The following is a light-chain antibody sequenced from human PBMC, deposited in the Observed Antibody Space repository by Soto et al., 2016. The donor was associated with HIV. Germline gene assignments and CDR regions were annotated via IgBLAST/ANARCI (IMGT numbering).Light chain of an antibody. CDR2: LGS. Sequence: VMAQSPLSLPVTPGEPASISCKSNQSLLHANGHNYLDWYLQKPGQPPHLLIYLGSKRASGIPGRFSGSGSGTSFTLTISTVESADIGLYYCMQSLQTPRTFGGGPRWKSN. J-gene: IGKJ4*01. V-gene: IGKV2-28*01. CDR3: MQSLQTPRT. CDR1: QSLLHANGHNY.